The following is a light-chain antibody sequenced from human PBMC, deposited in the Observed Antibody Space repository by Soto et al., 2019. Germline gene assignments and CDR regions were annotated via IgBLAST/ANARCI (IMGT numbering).Light chain of an antibody. J-gene: IGLJ1*01. CDR1: SSDVGYYDY. CDR3: SSYTTSSTYV. V-gene: IGLV2-14*01. Sequence: QSFLTQPASVSGSPGQSITISCTGTSSDVGYYDYVSWYQQHPDKAPKLMIYEVSNRPSGVSNRFSGSKSGNTASLTISGLQAEDEADYYCSSYTTSSTYVFGTGTKVTVL. CDR2: EVS.